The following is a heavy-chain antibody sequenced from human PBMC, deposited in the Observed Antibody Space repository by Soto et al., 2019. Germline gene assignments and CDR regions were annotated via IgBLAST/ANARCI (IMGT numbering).Heavy chain of an antibody. CDR3: ARVAEDSSGYLDY. D-gene: IGHD3-22*01. J-gene: IGHJ4*02. CDR1: GYIFTKNA. Sequence: QVQLVQSGAEVKKPGASVKVSCKTSGYIFTKNALHWVRQAPGYGLEWMAWINAGNGNTIYSQKFQGRVTITRETSASTAYMELSSLRSEDTAVYYCARVAEDSSGYLDYWGQGTLVTVSS. V-gene: IGHV1-3*01. CDR2: INAGNGNT.